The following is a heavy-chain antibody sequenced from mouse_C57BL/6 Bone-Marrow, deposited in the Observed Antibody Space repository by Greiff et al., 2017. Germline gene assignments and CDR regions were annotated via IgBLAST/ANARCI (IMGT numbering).Heavy chain of an antibody. CDR2: IDPETGGT. CDR1: GYTFTDYE. Sequence: QVQLQQSGAELVRPGASVTLSCKASGYTFTDYEMHWVKQTPVHGLEWIGAIDPETGGTAYNQKFKGKAILTADKSSSTAYMELRSLTSEDSAVYYCTRGDYSNYVAYWGQGTLVTVSA. V-gene: IGHV1-15*01. CDR3: TRGDYSNYVAY. J-gene: IGHJ3*01. D-gene: IGHD2-5*01.